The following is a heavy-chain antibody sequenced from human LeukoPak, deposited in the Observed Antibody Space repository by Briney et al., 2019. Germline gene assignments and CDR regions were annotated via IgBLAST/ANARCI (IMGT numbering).Heavy chain of an antibody. CDR1: GFTVSSNY. CDR2: IYSGGST. D-gene: IGHD2-15*01. J-gene: IGHJ4*02. V-gene: IGHV3-53*01. Sequence: GGSLRLSCAASGFTVSSNYMSWVRQAPGKGLEWVSVIYSGGSTYYADSVKGRFTISRDNSKSTLYIQMNSLRAEDTAVYYCAKAAVVVAATPDYFDYWGQGTLVTVSS. CDR3: AKAAVVVAATPDYFDY.